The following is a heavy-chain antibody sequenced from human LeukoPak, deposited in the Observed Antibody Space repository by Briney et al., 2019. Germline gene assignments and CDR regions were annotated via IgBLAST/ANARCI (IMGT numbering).Heavy chain of an antibody. CDR1: GGSISSGGYY. V-gene: IGHV4-31*03. D-gene: IGHD3-3*01. CDR3: ARVGTIVYYYGMDV. J-gene: IGHJ6*02. CDR2: IYYSGST. Sequence: SGPLSLTCTVAGGSISSGGYYWRWIRQHPGKGLEWIGYIYYSGSTYYNPSLKSRVTIAVDTSKNQFSLKLSSVTAADTAVYYCARVGTIVYYYGMDVWGQGTTVTVSS.